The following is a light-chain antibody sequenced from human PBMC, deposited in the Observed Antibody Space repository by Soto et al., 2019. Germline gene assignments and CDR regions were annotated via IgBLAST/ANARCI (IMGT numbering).Light chain of an antibody. J-gene: IGLJ2*01. V-gene: IGLV2-8*01. CDR3: SSYAGSPV. CDR2: EVS. Sequence: QSALTQPPSAYGSPGQSVTISCTGTSSDVGGYNYVSWYQQHPGKAPKLMIYEVSKRPSGVPDRFSGSKSGNTASLTVSGLQAEDEADYYCSSYAGSPVFGGGTKLPVL. CDR1: SSDVGGYNY.